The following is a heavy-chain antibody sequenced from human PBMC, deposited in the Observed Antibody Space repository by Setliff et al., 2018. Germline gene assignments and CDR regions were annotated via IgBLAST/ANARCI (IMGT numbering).Heavy chain of an antibody. CDR1: GASITSGGFY. V-gene: IGHV4-61*09. D-gene: IGHD1-20*01. J-gene: IGHJ5*02. CDR2: IWSSGTT. Sequence: SETLSLTCSVSGASITSGGFYWTWIRQPAGKGLEWIGYIWSSGTTNYNASLAGRVTISVDASKNQFSLKLKSVTAADTAVYYCARQSSVYKWFDPWGQGTLGTVS. CDR3: ARQSSVYKWFDP.